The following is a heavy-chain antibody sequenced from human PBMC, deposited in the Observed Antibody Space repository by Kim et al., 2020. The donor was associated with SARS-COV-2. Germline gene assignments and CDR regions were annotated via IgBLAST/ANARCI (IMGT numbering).Heavy chain of an antibody. J-gene: IGHJ5*02. Sequence: SETLSLTCTVSGGSISSSSYYWGWIRQPPGKGLEWIGSIYYSGSTYYNPSLKSRVTISVDTSKNQFSLKLSSVTAADTAVYYCARVGVFLDYYGSGSYQNPFDPWGQGTLVTVSS. D-gene: IGHD3-10*01. V-gene: IGHV4-39*07. CDR3: ARVGVFLDYYGSGSYQNPFDP. CDR1: GGSISSSSYY. CDR2: IYYSGST.